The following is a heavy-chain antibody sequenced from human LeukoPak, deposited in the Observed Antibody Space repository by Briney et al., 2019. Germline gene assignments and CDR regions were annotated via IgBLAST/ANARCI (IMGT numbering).Heavy chain of an antibody. D-gene: IGHD3-10*01. Sequence: SETLSLTCAVYGGSFSGYYWSWIRQPPGKGLEWIGEINHSGSTNYNPSLKSRVTISVDTSKNQFSLKLSSVTAADTAVYYCARQNWRRVIISDAFDIWGQGTMVTVSS. CDR3: ARQNWRRVIISDAFDI. CDR2: INHSGST. V-gene: IGHV4-34*01. CDR1: GGSFSGYY. J-gene: IGHJ3*02.